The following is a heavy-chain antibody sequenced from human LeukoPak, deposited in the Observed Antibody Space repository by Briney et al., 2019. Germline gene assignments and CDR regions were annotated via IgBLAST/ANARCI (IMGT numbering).Heavy chain of an antibody. CDR2: IGTAGDT. CDR3: AKVAKYYYGSETYYFFEH. CDR1: GFTFSSYD. D-gene: IGHD3-10*01. J-gene: IGHJ4*02. V-gene: IGHV3-13*01. Sequence: GGSLRLSCAASGFTFSSYDMHWVRQATGKGLEWVSSIGTAGDTHYPGSVKGRFTISRENAKNSLYLQMNSLRVEDTAVYYCAKVAKYYYGSETYYFFEHWGQGTPVTASS.